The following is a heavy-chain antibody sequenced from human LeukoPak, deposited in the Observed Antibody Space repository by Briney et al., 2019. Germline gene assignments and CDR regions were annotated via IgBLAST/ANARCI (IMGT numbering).Heavy chain of an antibody. CDR3: ASVNTRGYSYGSLALPVY. J-gene: IGHJ4*02. D-gene: IGHD5-18*01. CDR1: GGSFSSYY. CDR2: IYTSGST. V-gene: IGHV4-4*08. Sequence: SETLSLTCTVSGGSFSSYYWTWIRQPPGKGLEWIGRIYTSGSTNYNPSLKSRVTISVDTSKNQFSLKLSSVTAADTAVYYCASVNTRGYSYGSLALPVYWGQGTLVTVSS.